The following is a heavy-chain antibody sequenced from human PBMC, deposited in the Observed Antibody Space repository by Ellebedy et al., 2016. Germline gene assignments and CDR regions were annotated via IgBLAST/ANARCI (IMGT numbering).Heavy chain of an antibody. J-gene: IGHJ3*01. CDR3: AKWNAGWYAFDV. V-gene: IGHV4-4*07. Sequence: SETLSLTCTVSGGSISSYYWSWIRQPAGKALEWIGRIYTSGSTNYNPSLKSRVTMSIDTSKNQFSVRLSSVTAADTAVYYCAKWNAGWYAFDVWGQGTMVTVSS. CDR1: GGSISSYY. D-gene: IGHD6-19*01. CDR2: IYTSGST.